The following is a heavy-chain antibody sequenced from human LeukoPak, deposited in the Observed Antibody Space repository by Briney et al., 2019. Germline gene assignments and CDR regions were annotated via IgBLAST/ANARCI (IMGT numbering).Heavy chain of an antibody. Sequence: SETLSLTCAVSGYSVSSGYYWGWLRQPPGKGLEWSGSIYHSGSTYYNPSLKSRVTISVDTSKNQFSLKLSSVTAADTAVYYCARHTYYYDSSGLYYFDYWGQGTLVTVSS. V-gene: IGHV4-38-2*01. J-gene: IGHJ4*02. CDR2: IYHSGST. CDR1: GYSVSSGYY. CDR3: ARHTYYYDSSGLYYFDY. D-gene: IGHD3-22*01.